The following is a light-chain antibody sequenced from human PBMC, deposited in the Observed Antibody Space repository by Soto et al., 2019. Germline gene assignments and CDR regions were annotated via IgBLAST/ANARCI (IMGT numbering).Light chain of an antibody. Sequence: DIHMTLYASKLSAYVNDRVTSTCRASQSISSWLAWYQQKPGKAPKLLIYDASSLESGVPSRFSGSGSGTEFTLTISSLHSEDFAVYYCQQYKNWPRALTFGGGTKVDIK. J-gene: IGKJ4*01. CDR1: QSISSW. V-gene: IGKV1-5*01. CDR2: DAS. CDR3: QQYKNWPRALT.